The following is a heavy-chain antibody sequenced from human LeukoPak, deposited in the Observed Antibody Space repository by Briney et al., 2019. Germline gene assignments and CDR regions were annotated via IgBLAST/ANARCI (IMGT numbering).Heavy chain of an antibody. Sequence: GGSLRLSCAASGFTFDDYAMHWVRHAPGKGLEWVSGISWNSGSIGYADSVKGRFTISRDNAKNSLYLQMNSLRAEDTALYYCAKVAAAGTKPWYYFDYWGQGTLVTVSS. J-gene: IGHJ4*02. D-gene: IGHD6-13*01. CDR1: GFTFDDYA. CDR3: AKVAAAGTKPWYYFDY. V-gene: IGHV3-9*01. CDR2: ISWNSGSI.